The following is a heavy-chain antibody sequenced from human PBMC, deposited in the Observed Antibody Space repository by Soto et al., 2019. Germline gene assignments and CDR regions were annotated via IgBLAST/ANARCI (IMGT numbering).Heavy chain of an antibody. V-gene: IGHV3-74*01. CDR2: IKRDGTVT. D-gene: IGHD3-3*01. J-gene: IGHJ4*02. CDR3: ARENYDFWSGYYLDY. Sequence: EVQLVESGGGLVQPGGSLRLSCVVSGITFSTYRMHWVRHAPGKGLVWVSHIKRDGTVTHYTDSVRGRFILSRDNSKNTLFLQMNSLRAEDTAVYYCARENYDFWSGYYLDYWGQGTLVTGSS. CDR1: GITFSTYR.